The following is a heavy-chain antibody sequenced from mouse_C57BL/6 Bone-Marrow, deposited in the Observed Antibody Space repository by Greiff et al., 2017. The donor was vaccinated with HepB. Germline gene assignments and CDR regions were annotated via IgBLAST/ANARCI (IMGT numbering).Heavy chain of an antibody. J-gene: IGHJ2*01. D-gene: IGHD4-1*01. CDR2: ISDGGSYT. CDR3: ARDKVTGTLDY. V-gene: IGHV5-4*01. CDR1: GFTFSSYA. Sequence: EVQLQESGGGLVKPGGSLKLSCAASGFTFSSYAMSWVRQTPEKRLEWVATISDGGSYTYYPDNVKGRFTISRDNAKNNLYLQMSHLKSEDTAMYYCARDKVTGTLDYWGQGTTLTVSS.